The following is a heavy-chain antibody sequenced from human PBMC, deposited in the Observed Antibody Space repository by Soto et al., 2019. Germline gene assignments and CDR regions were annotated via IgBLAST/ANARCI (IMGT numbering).Heavy chain of an antibody. CDR1: GFNFNTYA. D-gene: IGHD3-10*02. CDR3: AKGKSSNYVSHAFDV. CDR2: ISGGGGSI. J-gene: IGHJ3*01. V-gene: IGHV3-23*01. Sequence: LRLSCAASGFNFNTYAMSWVRQAPGKGLEWVSGISGGGGSIHYVDSVKGRFTISRDNSKNTLYLQMDSLRGEDTAVYYCAKGKSSNYVSHAFDVWGQGTMVTVSS.